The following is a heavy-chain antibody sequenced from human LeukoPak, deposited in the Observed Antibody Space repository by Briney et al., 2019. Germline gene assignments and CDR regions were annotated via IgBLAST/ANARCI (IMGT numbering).Heavy chain of an antibody. CDR1: GYTFTGYY. D-gene: IGHD6-13*01. Sequence: ASVKVSFKASGYTFTGYYMHWVRQAPGQGREGMGWINHNSGGTNYAQKFQGRVTMTRDTSISTAYMELSRLRSDDTAVYYCASVFWYSSSWSFDYWGQGTLVTVSS. J-gene: IGHJ4*02. V-gene: IGHV1-2*02. CDR3: ASVFWYSSSWSFDY. CDR2: INHNSGGT.